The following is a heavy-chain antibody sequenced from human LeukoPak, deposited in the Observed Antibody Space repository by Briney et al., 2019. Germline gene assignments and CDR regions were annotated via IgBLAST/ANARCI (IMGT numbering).Heavy chain of an antibody. J-gene: IGHJ5*02. CDR3: ARQKPSRVRGVIKKSGLNWFDP. CDR2: INHSGST. CDR1: GGSFSGYY. V-gene: IGHV4-34*01. D-gene: IGHD3-10*01. Sequence: PSETLSLTCAVYGGSFSGYYWSWIRQPPGKGLEWIGEINHSGSTNYNPSLKSRVTISVDTSKNQFSLKLSSVTAADTAVYYCARQKPSRVRGVIKKSGLNWFDPWGQGTLVTVSS.